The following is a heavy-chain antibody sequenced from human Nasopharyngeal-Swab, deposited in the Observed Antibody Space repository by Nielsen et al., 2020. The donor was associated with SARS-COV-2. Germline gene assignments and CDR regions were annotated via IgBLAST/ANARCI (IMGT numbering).Heavy chain of an antibody. CDR2: ISSNGGST. Sequence: GESLKISCSASGFTFSSYAMHWVRQAPGKGLEYVSAISSNGGSTYYADSVKGRFTISRDNSKNTLYLQMSSLRAEDTAVYYCVKGAAAYYYGMDVWGQGITVTVSS. CDR3: VKGAAAYYYGMDV. CDR1: GFTFSSYA. J-gene: IGHJ6*02. D-gene: IGHD2-2*01. V-gene: IGHV3-64D*08.